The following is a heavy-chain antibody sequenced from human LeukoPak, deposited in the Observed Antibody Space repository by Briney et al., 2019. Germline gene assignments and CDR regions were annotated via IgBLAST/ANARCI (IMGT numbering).Heavy chain of an antibody. V-gene: IGHV4-39*01. CDR3: ARHLVVWFGELRGGPDWFDP. J-gene: IGHJ5*02. CDR2: IYYSGST. D-gene: IGHD3-10*01. Sequence: PSETLSLTCTVSGGSISSSSYYWGWIRQPPGKGLEWIGSIYYSGSTYYNPSLKSRVTISVDTSKNQFSLKLRSVTAADTAVYYCARHLVVWFGELRGGPDWFDPWGQGTLVTVSS. CDR1: GGSISSSSYY.